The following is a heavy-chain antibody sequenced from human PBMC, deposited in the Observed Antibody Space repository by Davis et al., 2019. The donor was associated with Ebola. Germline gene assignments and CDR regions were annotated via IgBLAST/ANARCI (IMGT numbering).Heavy chain of an antibody. CDR2: ISWDGGST. CDR3: ARVGSSSERPYFDY. J-gene: IGHJ4*02. CDR1: GFTFDDYT. V-gene: IGHV3-43*01. D-gene: IGHD6-6*01. Sequence: PGGSLRLSCAASGFTFDDYTMHWVRQAPGKGLEWVSLISWDGGSTYYADSVKGRFTISRDNAKNSLYLQMNSLRAEDTAVYYCARVGSSSERPYFDYWGQGTLVTVSS.